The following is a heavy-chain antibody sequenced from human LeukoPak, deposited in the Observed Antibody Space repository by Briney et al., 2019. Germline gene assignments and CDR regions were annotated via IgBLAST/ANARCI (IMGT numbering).Heavy chain of an antibody. V-gene: IGHV3-23*01. Sequence: PGGTLRLSCAASGFTFSSYGMSWVRQAPGKGLEWVSAISGSGGSTYYADSVKGRFTISRDNSKNTLYLQMNSLRAEDTAVYYCAKVITMIVVVGFDYWGQGTLVTVSS. CDR1: GFTFSSYG. CDR3: AKVITMIVVVGFDY. D-gene: IGHD3-22*01. CDR2: ISGSGGST. J-gene: IGHJ4*02.